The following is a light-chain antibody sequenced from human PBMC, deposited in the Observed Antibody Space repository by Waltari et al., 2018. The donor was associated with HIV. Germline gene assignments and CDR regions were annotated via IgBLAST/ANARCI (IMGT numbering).Light chain of an antibody. V-gene: IGKV3D-7*01. CDR2: GAS. CDR1: QRIDTTS. J-gene: IGKJ1*01. CDR3: LQDYNLPGA. Sequence: VLTQSPGTLSVSPGERATLSCRASQRIDTTSVSWYQHKAGQPPRLIVYGASTRASGIPPRFSGSGSGTDCTLTISSLQPEDFASYYCLQDYNLPGAFGQGTRVEIK.